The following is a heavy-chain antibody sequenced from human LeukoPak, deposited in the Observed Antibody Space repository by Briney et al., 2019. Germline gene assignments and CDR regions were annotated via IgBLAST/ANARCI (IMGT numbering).Heavy chain of an antibody. D-gene: IGHD2-2*01. CDR2: INPNSGGT. V-gene: IGHV1-2*04. Sequence: ASVKVSCRASGYTFTGYYMHWVRQAPGQGLEWVGWINPNSGGTNYAQKFQGWVTMTRDTSISTAYMELSRLRSDDTAVYYCARGPIVVVPAAVPYYYYYGMDVWGQGTTVTVSS. CDR1: GYTFTGYY. J-gene: IGHJ6*02. CDR3: ARGPIVVVPAAVPYYYYYGMDV.